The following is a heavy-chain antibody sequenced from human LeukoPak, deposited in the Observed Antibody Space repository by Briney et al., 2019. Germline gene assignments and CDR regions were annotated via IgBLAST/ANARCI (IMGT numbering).Heavy chain of an antibody. Sequence: ASVKVSCKSSGYTFTTFGINWVRQAPGQGLEWMGWIDANNGGTSYARNLQDRVTMTTDTSTTTVYMELGSLRPDDTAVYYCARSVSGWYDDYWGQGTLVSVSS. CDR3: ARSVSGWYDDY. CDR2: IDANNGGT. J-gene: IGHJ4*02. V-gene: IGHV1-18*01. CDR1: GYTFTTFG. D-gene: IGHD6-19*01.